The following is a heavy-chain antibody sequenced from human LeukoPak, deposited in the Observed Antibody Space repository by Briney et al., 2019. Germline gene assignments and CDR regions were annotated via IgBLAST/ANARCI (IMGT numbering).Heavy chain of an antibody. J-gene: IGHJ4*02. CDR1: GGSISGYY. V-gene: IGHV4-59*01. CDR2: IYYSGTT. D-gene: IGHD3-9*01. Sequence: SETLSLTCTVSGGSISGYYWSWIRQPPGKGLEWIAYIYYSGTTSYNPSLKSRVTISADTSKSQFSLKLSSVTAADTAVYYCASSPDILTGYYNDYWGQGTLVTVSS. CDR3: ASSPDILTGYYNDY.